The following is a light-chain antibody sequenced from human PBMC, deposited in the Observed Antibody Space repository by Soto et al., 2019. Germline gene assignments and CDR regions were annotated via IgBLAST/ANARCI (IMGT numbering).Light chain of an antibody. V-gene: IGLV3-21*02. J-gene: IGLJ3*02. CDR2: DNR. CDR1: NIGTKS. Sequence: SYELTQAPSVSVAPGQTATISCGGNNIGTKSVHWYQQRPGQAPVVVVYDNRDRPSGIPDRFSGSNSGNTATLTINRVEPGAEAAYYCQVWDSGSDHPGVFGGGTKLTVL. CDR3: QVWDSGSDHPGV.